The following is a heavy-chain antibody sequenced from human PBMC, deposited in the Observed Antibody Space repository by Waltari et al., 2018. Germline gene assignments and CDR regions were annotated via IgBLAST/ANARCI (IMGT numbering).Heavy chain of an antibody. CDR3: ARSTVTRFDY. CDR2: INANSGGT. J-gene: IGHJ4*02. CDR1: GYTFTGYY. D-gene: IGHD4-4*01. Sequence: QVQLVQSGAEVKKPGASVKVSCKASGYTFTGYYMHWVRQAPVQGLEWRVGINANSGGTNYAQKLQGRVTMTRETSISTAYMELSRLRSDDTAVYYCARSTVTRFDYWGQGTLVTVSS. V-gene: IGHV1-2*02.